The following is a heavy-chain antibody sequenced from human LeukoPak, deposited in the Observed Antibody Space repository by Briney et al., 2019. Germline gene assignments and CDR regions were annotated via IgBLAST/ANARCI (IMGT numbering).Heavy chain of an antibody. D-gene: IGHD4-17*01. Sequence: SETLSLTCTVSGGSISSYYWSWIRQPPGKGLEWIGYIYYSGSTNYNPSLKSRVTISVDTSKNQFSLKLSSVTAADTAVYYCARTRDYGDYLYYYYGMDVWGQGTTVTVSS. V-gene: IGHV4-59*01. J-gene: IGHJ6*02. CDR3: ARTRDYGDYLYYYYGMDV. CDR2: IYYSGST. CDR1: GGSISSYY.